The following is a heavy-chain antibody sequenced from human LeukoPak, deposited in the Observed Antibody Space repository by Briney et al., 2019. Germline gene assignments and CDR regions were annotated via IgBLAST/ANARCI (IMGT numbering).Heavy chain of an antibody. J-gene: IGHJ4*02. D-gene: IGHD2-21*01. CDR1: GFTFSSYA. CDR2: ISGSGGST. CDR3: ARGSYSLDY. V-gene: IGHV3-23*01. Sequence: GGSLRLSCAASGFTFSSYAMTWVRQAPGKGLEWVSGISGSGGSTYYADSVKGRFTISRDNAKNSLYLQMNSLRAEDTAVYYCARGSYSLDYWGQGTLVTVSS.